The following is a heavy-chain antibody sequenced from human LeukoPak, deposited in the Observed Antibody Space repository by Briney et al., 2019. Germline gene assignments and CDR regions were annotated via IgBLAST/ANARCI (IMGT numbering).Heavy chain of an antibody. Sequence: ASVKVSCKASGGTFSSYAISWVRQASGQGLEWMGRIIPILGIANYAQKFQGRVTITADKSTSTAYMELSSLRSEDTAVYYCARVLCSTSCYKGWFDPWGQGTLVTVSS. CDR1: GGTFSSYA. D-gene: IGHD2-2*02. CDR3: ARVLCSTSCYKGWFDP. J-gene: IGHJ5*02. CDR2: IIPILGIA. V-gene: IGHV1-69*04.